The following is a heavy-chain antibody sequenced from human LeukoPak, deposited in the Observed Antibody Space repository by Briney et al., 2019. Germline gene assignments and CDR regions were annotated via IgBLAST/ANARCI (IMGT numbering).Heavy chain of an antibody. V-gene: IGHV3-23*01. CDR1: GFTFSSSA. J-gene: IGHJ4*02. D-gene: IGHD3-22*01. Sequence: PGGSLRLSCAASGFTFSSSAMSWVRQAPGKGLEWVSSITGSGGSTYYADSVKGRFTISRDNSKNTLYLQMNSLRAEDTAVYYCAKGPYYDSSGYSYWGQGTLVTVSS. CDR3: AKGPYYDSSGYSY. CDR2: ITGSGGST.